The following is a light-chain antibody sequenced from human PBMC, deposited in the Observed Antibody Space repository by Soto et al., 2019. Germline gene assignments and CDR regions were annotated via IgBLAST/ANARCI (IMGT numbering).Light chain of an antibody. CDR1: QSVADNY. V-gene: IGKV3-20*01. Sequence: EIVLTQSPATLSLSPGERATLSCRASQSVADNYLAWYQQKPGQATRLVISGASSRTSGIPDRFSASGSGTDFTLTISRLEPEDFAVYYCQQYSRAPLTFGQGSKVDI. CDR3: QQYSRAPLT. CDR2: GAS. J-gene: IGKJ1*01.